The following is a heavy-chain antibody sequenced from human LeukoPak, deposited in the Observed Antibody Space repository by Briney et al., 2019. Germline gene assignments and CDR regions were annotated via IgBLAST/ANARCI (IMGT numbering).Heavy chain of an antibody. J-gene: IGHJ4*02. D-gene: IGHD5-12*01. CDR2: FYSGGST. CDR1: GGSISSYY. V-gene: IGHV4-4*07. CDR3: ARVYSGYDLPGSLANYYFDY. Sequence: SETLSLTCTVPGGSISSYYWSWIRQPAGKGLEWIGRFYSGGSTDYNTSLKSRVTMSVDTSKNQFSLKLSSVTAADTAVYYCARVYSGYDLPGSLANYYFDYWGQGTLVTVSS.